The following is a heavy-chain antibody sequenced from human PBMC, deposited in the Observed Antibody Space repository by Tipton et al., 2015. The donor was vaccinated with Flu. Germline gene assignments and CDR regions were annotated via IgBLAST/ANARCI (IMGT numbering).Heavy chain of an antibody. CDR1: GGSISTDY. J-gene: IGHJ4*02. D-gene: IGHD1-26*01. Sequence: TLSLTCIVSGGSISTDYWSWIRQPPGKGLEWIGYMYNSGSTNYNPSLKSRVTISVDTSKNQFSLRLTPVTAADTAVYYCARSIVGSITEPYYLDYWGQGTLVTVSS. V-gene: IGHV4-59*01. CDR3: ARSIVGSITEPYYLDY. CDR2: MYNSGST.